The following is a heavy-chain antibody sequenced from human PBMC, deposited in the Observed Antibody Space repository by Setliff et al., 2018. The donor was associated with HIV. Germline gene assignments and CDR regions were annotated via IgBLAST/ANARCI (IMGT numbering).Heavy chain of an antibody. J-gene: IGHJ4*02. D-gene: IGHD2-2*01. CDR1: GFTSSSHA. CDR2: ISGSGGST. CDR3: ARLRLFSSALDY. V-gene: IGHV3-23*01. Sequence: GGSLRLSCAASGFTSSSHAMSWVRQAPGKGLEWVSAISGSGGSTYYSDSVKGRFTLSRDNSKNTLFLQMNSLRPEDTAVFYCARLRLFSSALDYWGQGTLVTVSS.